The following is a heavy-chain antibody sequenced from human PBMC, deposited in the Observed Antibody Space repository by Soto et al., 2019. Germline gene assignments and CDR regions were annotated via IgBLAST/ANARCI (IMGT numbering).Heavy chain of an antibody. V-gene: IGHV1-8*02. D-gene: IGHD6-13*01. CDR2: MNPINGAT. CDR3: GRGPSPRAPAGGTPYYYAMDV. Sequence: QVQLVQSGAEAKQSGASVKVSCKASGYDFTAYDINWVLQASGQGLEWMGWMNPINGATGTARRFQGRVSLSRNTATGTAYLELTSLRSDDTAVYYCGRGPSPRAPAGGTPYYYAMDVWGQGTTVTVSS. J-gene: IGHJ6*02. CDR1: GYDFTAYD.